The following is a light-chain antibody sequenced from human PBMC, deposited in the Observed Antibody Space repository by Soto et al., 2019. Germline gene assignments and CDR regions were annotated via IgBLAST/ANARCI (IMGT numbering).Light chain of an antibody. V-gene: IGKV1-13*02. CDR1: QGIRSA. J-gene: IGKJ5*01. Sequence: AIQVTQSPSSLSASLGDRVTITFRTSQGIRSALGWYQQKPGKAPKLLIYKASTLKSGVPSRFSGSGSGTDFTLTITSLHPEDFATYYCQQTDTNTITFGQGTRLEIK. CDR3: QQTDTNTIT. CDR2: KAS.